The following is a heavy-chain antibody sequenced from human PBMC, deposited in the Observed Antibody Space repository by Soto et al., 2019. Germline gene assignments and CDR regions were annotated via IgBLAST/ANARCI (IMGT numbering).Heavy chain of an antibody. CDR1: GFTFSSYA. Sequence: VGSLRLACSASGFTFSSYAMHWVRQAPGKGLEYVSAISSNGGSTYYADSVKGRFTISRDNSKNTLYLQMSSLRAEDTAVYYCVKVYAPKNYYFDYWGQGTLVTVSS. CDR3: VKVYAPKNYYFDY. CDR2: ISSNGGST. D-gene: IGHD3-16*01. V-gene: IGHV3-64D*06. J-gene: IGHJ4*02.